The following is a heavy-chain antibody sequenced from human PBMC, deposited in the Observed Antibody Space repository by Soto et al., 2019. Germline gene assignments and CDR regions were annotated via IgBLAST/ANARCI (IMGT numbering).Heavy chain of an antibody. CDR1: GYTFTSYG. J-gene: IGHJ4*02. CDR2: ISAYNGNT. V-gene: IGHV1-18*01. Sequence: QVQLVQSGAEVKKPGASVKVSCKASGYTFTSYGISWVRQAPGQGLEWMGWISAYNGNTNYAQKLQGRVTMTTDTXXSTAYMELRSLRSDDTAVYYCAMINSGYDLGDFDYWGQGTLVTVSS. D-gene: IGHD5-12*01. CDR3: AMINSGYDLGDFDY.